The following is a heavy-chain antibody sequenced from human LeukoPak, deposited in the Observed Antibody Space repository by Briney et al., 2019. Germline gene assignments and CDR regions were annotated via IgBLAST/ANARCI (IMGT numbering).Heavy chain of an antibody. J-gene: IGHJ3*02. CDR1: GYTFTSYG. CDR3: ARDSMYYYDSSGYRAGAFDI. D-gene: IGHD3-22*01. V-gene: IGHV1-18*01. Sequence: ASVKVSCKASGYTFTSYGISWVRQAPGQGLEWMRWISAYNGNTNYAQKLQGRVTMTTDTSTSTAYMELRSLRSDDTAVYYCARDSMYYYDSSGYRAGAFDIWGQGTMVTVSS. CDR2: ISAYNGNT.